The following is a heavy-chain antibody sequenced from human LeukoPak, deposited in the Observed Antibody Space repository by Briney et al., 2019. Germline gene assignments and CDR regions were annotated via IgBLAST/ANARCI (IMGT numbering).Heavy chain of an antibody. D-gene: IGHD6-13*01. J-gene: IGHJ4*02. CDR2: IIPILGIA. CDR1: GGTFSSYD. CDR3: ARDAGHSSSWTDY. V-gene: IGHV1-69*04. Sequence: ASVKVPCKASGGTFSSYDISWVRQAPGQGREWMGRIIPILGIANYAQKFQGRVTITADKSTSTAYMEVSSLRAEDTAVYYCARDAGHSSSWTDYWGQGTLVTVSS.